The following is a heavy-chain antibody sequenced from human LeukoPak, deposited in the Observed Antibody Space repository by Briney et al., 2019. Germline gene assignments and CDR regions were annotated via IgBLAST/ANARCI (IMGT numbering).Heavy chain of an antibody. V-gene: IGHV1-2*02. D-gene: IGHD5-18*01. CDR2: INPNSGGT. CDR3: ARDVDTAMVNYMDV. J-gene: IGHJ6*03. Sequence: ASVKVSCKASGYTFTGYYMHWVRQAPGQGLEWMGWINPNSGGTNYAQKFQGRVTMTRDTSISTAYMELGRLRSDDTAVYYCARDVDTAMVNYMDVWGKGTTVTVSS. CDR1: GYTFTGYY.